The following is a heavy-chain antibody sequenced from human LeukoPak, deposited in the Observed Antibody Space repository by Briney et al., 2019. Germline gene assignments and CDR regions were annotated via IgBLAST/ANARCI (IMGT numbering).Heavy chain of an antibody. CDR1: GYTLTGYY. CDR3: ARADYDFWSGYYDY. J-gene: IGHJ4*02. V-gene: IGHV1-2*02. CDR2: INPNSGGT. D-gene: IGHD3-3*01. Sequence: GASVTVSCKASGYTLTGYYMHWVRQAPGQGLEWMGWINPNSGGTNYAQKFQGRVTMTRDTSISTAYMELSRLRSDDTAVYYCARADYDFWSGYYDYWGQGTLVTVSS.